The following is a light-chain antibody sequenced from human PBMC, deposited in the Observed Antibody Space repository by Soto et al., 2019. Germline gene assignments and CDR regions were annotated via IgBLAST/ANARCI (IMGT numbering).Light chain of an antibody. J-gene: IGKJ1*01. CDR3: QQYNNSRT. CDR1: QSVSSN. CDR2: GAS. V-gene: IGKV3-15*01. Sequence: EIVMTQSPATLSVSPGERATLSCRASQSVSSNLAWYQQKPGQAPRLLIYGASTRATGIPARFSGSGPGTEFTLTISSLQSEDFAVYYCQQYNNSRTFGQGTKVEIK.